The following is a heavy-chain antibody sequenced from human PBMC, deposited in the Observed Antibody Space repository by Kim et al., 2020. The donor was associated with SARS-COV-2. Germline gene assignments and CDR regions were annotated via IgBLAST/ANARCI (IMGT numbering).Heavy chain of an antibody. J-gene: IGHJ4*02. V-gene: IGHV5-10-1*01. CDR2: T. Sequence: TNYSPSFQGHVTISADKSISTAYLQWSSLKASDTAMYYCARGGSSWLFDYWGQGTLVTVSS. D-gene: IGHD6-13*01. CDR3: ARGGSSWLFDY.